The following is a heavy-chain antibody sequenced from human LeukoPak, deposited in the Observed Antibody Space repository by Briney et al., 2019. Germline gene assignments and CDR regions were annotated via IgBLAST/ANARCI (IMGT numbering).Heavy chain of an antibody. CDR2: IYYSGST. V-gene: IGHV4-31*03. D-gene: IGHD5-24*01. Sequence: SQTLSLTCTVSGDSISSGGYYWSWIRQHPGKGLEWIGYIYYSGSTFYNPSLKSRVTISVDTSKNQFSLKLSSVTAADTAVYYCARGGRRDGHFDYWGQGTLVTVSS. J-gene: IGHJ4*02. CDR3: ARGGRRDGHFDY. CDR1: GDSISSGGYY.